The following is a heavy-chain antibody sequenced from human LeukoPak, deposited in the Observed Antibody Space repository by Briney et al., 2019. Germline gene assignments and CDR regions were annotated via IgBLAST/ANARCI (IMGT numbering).Heavy chain of an antibody. CDR2: IYSGGST. Sequence: GGSLRLSCAASGFTASSNYMSWVRQAPGKGLEWVSVIYSGGSTYYADSVKGRFTISRDNSKNTLYLQMNSLRAEDTAVYYCAIRPGGSGSYYNLGYWGQGTLVTVSS. CDR3: AIRPGGSGSYYNLGY. J-gene: IGHJ4*02. V-gene: IGHV3-53*01. D-gene: IGHD3-10*01. CDR1: GFTASSNY.